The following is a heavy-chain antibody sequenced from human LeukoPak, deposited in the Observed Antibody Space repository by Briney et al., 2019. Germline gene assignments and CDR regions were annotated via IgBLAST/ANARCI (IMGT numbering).Heavy chain of an antibody. CDR3: ARGLFRSDYFDY. CDR2: IYYSGST. V-gene: IGHV4-39*01. Sequence: SETLSLTCTVSGSSISSSSYYWGWIRQPPGKGLEWIGSIYYSGSTYYNPSLKSRVTISVDTSKNQFSLKLSSVTAADTAVYYCARGLFRSDYFDYWGQGTLVTVSS. CDR1: GSSISSSSYY. J-gene: IGHJ4*02. D-gene: IGHD2-15*01.